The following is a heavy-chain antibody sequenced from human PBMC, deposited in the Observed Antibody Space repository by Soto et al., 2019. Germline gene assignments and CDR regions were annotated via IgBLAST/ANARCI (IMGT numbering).Heavy chain of an antibody. Sequence: EVQLVESGGGLVQPGGSLRLSCAASGFTFSSYWMSWVRQAPGKGLEWVANIKQDGSEKYYVDSVKGRFTISRDNAKNSLYLQMNSLRAEDTAVYYCARDRYCSITSCTEPFDCWGQGTLVTVSS. J-gene: IGHJ4*02. D-gene: IGHD2-2*01. CDR3: ARDRYCSITSCTEPFDC. CDR1: GFTFSSYW. V-gene: IGHV3-7*01. CDR2: IKQDGSEK.